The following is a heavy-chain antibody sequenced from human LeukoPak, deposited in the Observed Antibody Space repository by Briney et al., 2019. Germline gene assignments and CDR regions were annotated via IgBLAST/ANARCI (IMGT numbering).Heavy chain of an antibody. Sequence: GGSLRLSCAASGFTVSSNYMSWVRQAPGKGLEWVSVIYSGGSTYYADSVKGRFTISRDNSKNTLYLQMNSLRAEDTAVYYCVSSRSGWIDYWGQGTLVTVSS. D-gene: IGHD6-19*01. J-gene: IGHJ4*02. CDR2: IYSGGST. V-gene: IGHV3-53*01. CDR3: VSSRSGWIDY. CDR1: GFTVSSNY.